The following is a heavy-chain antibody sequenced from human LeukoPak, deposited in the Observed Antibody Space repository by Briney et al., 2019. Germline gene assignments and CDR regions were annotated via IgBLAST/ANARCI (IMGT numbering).Heavy chain of an antibody. Sequence: GGSLRLSCAASGFTFSDYTMNWVRQAPGKGLEGVSFISSSSSDVNYADSVKGRFTISRDNAKNLLYLQMNSLRVEDTAVFYCARTQWFGELGANDVFDIWGQGTMVTVSS. CDR1: GFTFSDYT. J-gene: IGHJ3*02. V-gene: IGHV3-21*01. D-gene: IGHD3-10*01. CDR3: ARTQWFGELGANDVFDI. CDR2: ISSSSSDV.